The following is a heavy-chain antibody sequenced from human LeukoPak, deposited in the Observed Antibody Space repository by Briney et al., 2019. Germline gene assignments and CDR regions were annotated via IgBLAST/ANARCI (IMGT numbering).Heavy chain of an antibody. CDR1: GYTFTSYD. CDR2: MNPNSGNT. V-gene: IGHV1-8*01. D-gene: IGHD6-13*01. CDR3: ARGSSNWNWFDP. J-gene: IGHJ5*02. Sequence: ASVKVSCKASGYTFTSYDINWVRQATGQGLEWMGWMNPNSGNTGYAQKFQGRVTMTRDTSISTAYMELSSLRSEDTAVYYCARGSSNWNWFDPWGQGTLVSVSS.